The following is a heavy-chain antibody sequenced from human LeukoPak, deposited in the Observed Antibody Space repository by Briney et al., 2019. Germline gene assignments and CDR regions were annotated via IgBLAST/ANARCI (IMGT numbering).Heavy chain of an antibody. CDR3: AQGHRSGRLPHWSDP. D-gene: IGHD6-19*01. CDR1: GFTLSSYA. CDR2: ISGGGGST. V-gene: IGHV3-23*01. Sequence: SGGSLRLSCAASGFTLSSYAMSWVRQAPGKGLEWVSAISGGGGSTYYADSVKGRFTISRDNCKNSLYLQMNSLRAEDTALYYCAQGHRSGRLPHWSDPWGQGTMVTVSS. J-gene: IGHJ5*02.